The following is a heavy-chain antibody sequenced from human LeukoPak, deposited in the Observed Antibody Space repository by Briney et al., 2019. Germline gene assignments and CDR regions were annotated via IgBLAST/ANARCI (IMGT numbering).Heavy chain of an antibody. CDR2: TSTYNGNT. CDR1: GYTFTTYG. D-gene: IGHD3-9*01. Sequence: GASVKVSCKASGYTFTTYGISWVRQAPGQGLEWMGWTSTYNGNTNYAQKFQGRVTMTTDTSTSTAYMELRSLRSDDTAVYYCARGSRYFDWLLYGDFDYWGQGTLVTVSS. CDR3: ARGSRYFDWLLYGDFDY. V-gene: IGHV1-18*04. J-gene: IGHJ4*02.